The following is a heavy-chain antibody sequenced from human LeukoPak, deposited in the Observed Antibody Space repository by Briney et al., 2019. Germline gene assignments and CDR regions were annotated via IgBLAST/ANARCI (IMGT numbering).Heavy chain of an antibody. CDR2: ISGSGGST. J-gene: IGHJ4*02. D-gene: IGHD2-15*01. Sequence: GGSLRLSCAASGFTFSSYAMSWVRQAPGKGLEWVSAISGSGGSTYYADSVKGRFTISRDNSKNTLYLQMNSLRAEDTAVYYCPKERDIVVVALYDYWGQGTLVTVSS. CDR1: GFTFSSYA. CDR3: PKERDIVVVALYDY. V-gene: IGHV3-23*01.